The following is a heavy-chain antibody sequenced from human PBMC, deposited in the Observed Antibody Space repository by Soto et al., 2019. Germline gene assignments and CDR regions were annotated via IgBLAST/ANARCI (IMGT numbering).Heavy chain of an antibody. J-gene: IGHJ6*02. CDR1: GFTFSSYA. V-gene: IGHV3-23*01. D-gene: IGHD2-8*01. CDR3: ASSYCTNGVCPYYYYGMDV. Sequence: GGSLRLSCAASGFTFSSYAMSWVRQAPGKGLEWVSAISGSGGSTYYADPLKGRFTISRDNSRNTLYLQMNSLRAEDKAVYYCASSYCTNGVCPYYYYGMDVWGQGTTVTVSS. CDR2: ISGSGGST.